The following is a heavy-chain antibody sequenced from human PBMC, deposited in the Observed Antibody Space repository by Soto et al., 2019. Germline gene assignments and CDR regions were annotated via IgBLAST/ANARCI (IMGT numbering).Heavy chain of an antibody. J-gene: IGHJ4*02. CDR1: GGSISSGGYY. V-gene: IGHV4-31*03. Sequence: ASETLSLTCTVSGGSISSGGYYWSWIRQHPGKGLEWIGYIYYSGSTYYNPSLKSRVTISVDTSKNQFSLKLCSVTAADTAVYYCARVGPGRAFDYWGQGTLVTVSS. CDR3: ARVGPGRAFDY. D-gene: IGHD2-15*01. CDR2: IYYSGST.